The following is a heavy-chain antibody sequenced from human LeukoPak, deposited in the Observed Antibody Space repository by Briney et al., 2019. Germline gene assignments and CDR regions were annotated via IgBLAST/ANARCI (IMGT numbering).Heavy chain of an antibody. D-gene: IGHD2-15*01. V-gene: IGHV3-23*01. CDR3: AKNLINSIVVVVAASSPFDY. J-gene: IGHJ4*02. CDR1: GFTFSSYA. CDR2: ISGSGGST. Sequence: PGGSLRLSCAASGFTFSSYAMSWVRQAPGKGLEWVSAISGSGGSTYYADSVKGRFTISRDNSKNTLYLQMNSLRAEDTAVYYCAKNLINSIVVVVAASSPFDYWGQGTLVTVSS.